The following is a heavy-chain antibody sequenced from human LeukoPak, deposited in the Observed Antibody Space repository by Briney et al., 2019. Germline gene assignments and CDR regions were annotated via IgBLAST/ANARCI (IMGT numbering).Heavy chain of an antibody. V-gene: IGHV1-46*01. CDR2: INPTAGNT. D-gene: IGHD5-24*01. J-gene: IGHJ3*02. CDR3: ARIRDGYNDAYDI. Sequence: ASVKVSCKASGYTFSNYYLHWVRQAPGQGLEWMGLINPTAGNTYYAQKFQGRVTMTRNTSTSTVYMELSSLRSEDTAVYYCARIRDGYNDAYDIWGQGTMVTVPS. CDR1: GYTFSNYY.